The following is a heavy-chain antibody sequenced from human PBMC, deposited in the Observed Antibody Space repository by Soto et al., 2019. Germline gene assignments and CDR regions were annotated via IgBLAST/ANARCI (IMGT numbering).Heavy chain of an antibody. CDR1: GYSFTSFW. Sequence: EVQLVQSGAEVKKPGESLKISCKGSGYSFTSFWIGWVRQMPGKGLEWVGIINPADSDTTYSPSFQGQVTISADKSISTVYLQWSSLKASDTAMYFCARLGIEYDYIWGSYIAWGQGTLVTVSS. CDR3: ARLGIEYDYIWGSYIA. D-gene: IGHD3-16*01. CDR2: INPADSDT. J-gene: IGHJ5*02. V-gene: IGHV5-51*03.